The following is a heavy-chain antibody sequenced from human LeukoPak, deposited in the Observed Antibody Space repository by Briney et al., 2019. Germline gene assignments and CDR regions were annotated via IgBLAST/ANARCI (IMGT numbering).Heavy chain of an antibody. CDR2: INPNSGGT. D-gene: IGHD1-26*01. Sequence: GASVNVSCKPSRYTFTDYYVLWVRQAPGQGLEWMGWINPNSGGTNYAQKFQRRVTMTRDTSISTAYMELSRLRSDDTAVYYCAREGPIVGATHLVDYWAQGTLVTGSS. V-gene: IGHV1-2*02. CDR3: AREGPIVGATHLVDY. CDR1: RYTFTDYY. J-gene: IGHJ4*02.